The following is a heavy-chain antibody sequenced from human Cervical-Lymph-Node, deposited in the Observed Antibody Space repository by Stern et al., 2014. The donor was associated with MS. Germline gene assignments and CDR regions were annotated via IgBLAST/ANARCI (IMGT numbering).Heavy chain of an antibody. CDR3: ARGATQAFDP. V-gene: IGHV4-59*01. CDR2: IYYSGST. Sequence: QVQLQESGPGLVKPSETLSLTCTASGGSISSYYWSWIRQPPGKGLEWIGYIYYSGSTNYNPSLKSRVTISVDTSKNQFSLKLSSVTAADTAVYYCARGATQAFDPWGQGTLVTVSS. J-gene: IGHJ5*02. CDR1: GGSISSYY.